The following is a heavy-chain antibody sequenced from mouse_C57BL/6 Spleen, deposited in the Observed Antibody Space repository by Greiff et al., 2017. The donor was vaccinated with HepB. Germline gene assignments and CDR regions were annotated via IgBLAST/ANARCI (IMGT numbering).Heavy chain of an antibody. J-gene: IGHJ4*01. CDR2: ISSGSSTI. CDR3: ARSYYSNLDYAMEY. CDR1: GFTFSDYG. Sequence: EVMLVESGGGLVKPGGSLKLSCAASGFTFSDYGMHWVRQAPEKGLEWVAYISSGSSTIYYADTVKGRFTISRDNAKNTLFLQMTSLRSEDTAMYYRARSYYSNLDYAMEYWGQGTSVTVSS. V-gene: IGHV5-17*01. D-gene: IGHD2-5*01.